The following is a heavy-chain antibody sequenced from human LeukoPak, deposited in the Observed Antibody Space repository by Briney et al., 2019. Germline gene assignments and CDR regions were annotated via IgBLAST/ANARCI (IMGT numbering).Heavy chain of an antibody. V-gene: IGHV1-18*01. D-gene: IGHD2-15*01. CDR2: ISAYNGNT. CDR3: ARRRYSDDAFDI. Sequence: ASVKVSCKASGCTFTSYGISWVRQAPGQGLEWMGWISAYNGNTNYAQKLQGRVTMTTDTSTSTAYMELRSLRSDDTAVYYCARRRYSDDAFDIWGQGTMVTVSS. J-gene: IGHJ3*02. CDR1: GCTFTSYG.